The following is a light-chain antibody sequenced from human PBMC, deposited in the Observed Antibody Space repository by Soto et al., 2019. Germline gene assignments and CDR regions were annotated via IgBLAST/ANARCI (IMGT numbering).Light chain of an antibody. CDR1: QSVASN. Sequence: VLTQSPATLSLSPGERATLSCRASQSVASNLAWYQQQPGQAPRLLIYDASTRATGIPARFSGSGSGTEFTLTISNLQSEDFAVYCCQQYYKLPWTFGQGTRWIS. V-gene: IGKV3-15*01. CDR3: QQYYKLPWT. CDR2: DAS. J-gene: IGKJ1*01.